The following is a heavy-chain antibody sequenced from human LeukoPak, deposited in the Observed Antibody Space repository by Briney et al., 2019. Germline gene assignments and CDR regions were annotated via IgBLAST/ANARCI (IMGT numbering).Heavy chain of an antibody. CDR2: ISSSGSTI. D-gene: IGHD1-26*01. V-gene: IGHV3-48*04. J-gene: IGHJ3*02. Sequence: QTGGSLRLSCAASGFTFSSYWMHWVRQAPGKGLEWVSYISSSGSTIYYADSVKGRFTISRDNAKNSLYLQMNSLRAEDTAVYYCAGSYKTDAFDIWGQGTMVTVSS. CDR3: AGSYKTDAFDI. CDR1: GFTFSSYW.